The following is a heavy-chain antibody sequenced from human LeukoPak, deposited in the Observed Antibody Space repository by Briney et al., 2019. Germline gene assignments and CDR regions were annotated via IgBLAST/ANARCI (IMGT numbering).Heavy chain of an antibody. CDR3: ARGRLVSSQPFDY. J-gene: IGHJ4*02. CDR2: INHSGST. D-gene: IGHD6-6*01. CDR1: GGSFSGYY. Sequence: SETLSLTCAVYGGSFSGYYWSWIRQPPGKGLEWIGEINHSGSTNYNPSLKSRVTISVDTSKNQFSLKLSSVTAADTAVYYCARGRLVSSQPFDYWGQGTLVTVSS. V-gene: IGHV4-34*01.